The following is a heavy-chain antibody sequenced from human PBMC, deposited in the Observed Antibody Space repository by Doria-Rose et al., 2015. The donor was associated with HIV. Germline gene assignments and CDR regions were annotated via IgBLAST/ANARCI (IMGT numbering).Heavy chain of an antibody. CDR1: GYY. Sequence: GYYMHWVRQAPGQGLEWMGWINPNSGGTNYAQKFQGWVTMTRDTSISTAYMELSRLRSGDTAVYYCARSSIAARWYFDLWGRGTLVTVSS. CDR2: INPNSGGT. J-gene: IGHJ2*01. D-gene: IGHD6-6*01. CDR3: ARSSIAARWYFDL. V-gene: IGHV1-2*04.